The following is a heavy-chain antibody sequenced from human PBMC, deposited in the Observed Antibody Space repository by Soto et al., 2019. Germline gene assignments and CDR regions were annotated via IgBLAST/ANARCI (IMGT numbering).Heavy chain of an antibody. J-gene: IGHJ4*02. V-gene: IGHV1-58*01. Sequence: GASVKVSCKASGFTFTSSAVQWVRQARGQRLEWIGWIAVGSGNTNYAQKFQERVTLTADKSTSTAYMVLSSLRSEDTAIYYCATSFGSGSRAFDYWGQGALVTVSS. CDR3: ATSFGSGSRAFDY. D-gene: IGHD3-10*01. CDR1: GFTFTSSA. CDR2: IAVGSGNT.